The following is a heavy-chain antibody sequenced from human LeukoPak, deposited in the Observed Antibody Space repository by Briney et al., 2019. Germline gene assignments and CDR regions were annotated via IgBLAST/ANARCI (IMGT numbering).Heavy chain of an antibody. D-gene: IGHD4-11*01. V-gene: IGHV2-5*01. CDR2: IYWSDDK. Sequence: SGPTLVKPTQTLTLTCTFSGFSLTTSGVGVGWIRQPPGKALEWLALIYWSDDKRYSPSLKSRLTVTKDTSKNQVVLTMTNMDPVDTATYYCARYSNYDAHFDYWGQGTLVTVSS. CDR3: ARYSNYDAHFDY. J-gene: IGHJ4*02. CDR1: GFSLTTSGVG.